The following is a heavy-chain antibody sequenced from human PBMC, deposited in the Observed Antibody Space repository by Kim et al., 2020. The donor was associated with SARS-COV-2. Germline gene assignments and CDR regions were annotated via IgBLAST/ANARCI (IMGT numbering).Heavy chain of an antibody. CDR2: ISYDGSNK. V-gene: IGHV3-30*18. J-gene: IGHJ4*02. Sequence: GGSLRLSCAASGFTFSSYGMHWVRQAPGKGLEGVAVISYDGSNKYYADSVKGRFTISRDNSKNTLYLQMNSLRAEDTAVYYCAKDSFSWGPVERMFLDSSGYYYDFDYWGQGTLVTVSS. D-gene: IGHD3-22*01. CDR3: AKDSFSWGPVERMFLDSSGYYYDFDY. CDR1: GFTFSSYG.